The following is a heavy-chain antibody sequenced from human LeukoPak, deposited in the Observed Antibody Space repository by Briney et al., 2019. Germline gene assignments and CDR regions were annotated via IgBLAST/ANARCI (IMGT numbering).Heavy chain of an antibody. CDR3: ARDYGGSSPFNY. CDR1: GFTFSSYE. J-gene: IGHJ4*02. V-gene: IGHV3-48*03. CDR2: ISSSGSTI. Sequence: GGSLRLSCAASGFTFSSYEMNSVRQAPGKGLEWVSYISSSGSTIYYADSVKGRFTISRDNAKNSLYLQMNSLRAEDTAVYYCARDYGGSSPFNYGGQGTLVTVSS. D-gene: IGHD4-23*01.